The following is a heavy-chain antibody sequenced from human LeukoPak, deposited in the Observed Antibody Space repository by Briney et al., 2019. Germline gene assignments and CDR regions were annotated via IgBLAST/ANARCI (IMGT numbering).Heavy chain of an antibody. D-gene: IGHD6-13*01. Sequence: SETLSLTCTVSGGSISSSGYYWGWIRQPPGKGLEWIGSMYYSGSTYYNPSLKSRVTISVDTSKNQFSLKLSSVTAADTAVYYCARVSVAAAGTWYYYMDVWGKGTTVTVSS. CDR2: MYYSGST. J-gene: IGHJ6*03. CDR1: GGSISSSGYY. CDR3: ARVSVAAAGTWYYYMDV. V-gene: IGHV4-39*07.